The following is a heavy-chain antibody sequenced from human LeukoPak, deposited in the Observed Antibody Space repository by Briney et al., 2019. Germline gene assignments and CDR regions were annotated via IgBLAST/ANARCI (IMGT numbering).Heavy chain of an antibody. CDR1: GYTFTSYD. D-gene: IGHD5-24*01. Sequence: ASVKVSRKASGYTFTSYDINWVRQATGQGLEWMGWMNPNSGNTGYAQKFQGRVTMTRNTSISTAYMELSSLRSEDTAVYYCARPRRDGYNLGWYFDLWGRGTLVTVSS. V-gene: IGHV1-8*01. CDR3: ARPRRDGYNLGWYFDL. J-gene: IGHJ2*01. CDR2: MNPNSGNT.